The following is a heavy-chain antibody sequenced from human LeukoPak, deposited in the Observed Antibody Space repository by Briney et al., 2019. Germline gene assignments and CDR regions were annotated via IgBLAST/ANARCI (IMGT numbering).Heavy chain of an antibody. CDR2: ISSSSDTI. J-gene: IGHJ4*02. D-gene: IGHD6-19*01. V-gene: IGHV3-48*01. CDR1: GFTFSSYS. CDR3: ARETPDSSGWD. Sequence: PGGSLRLSCAASGFTFSSYSMNWVRQAPGKGLEWVSYISSSSDTIYYADSVKGRFTISRDNAKNSLYLQMNSLRADDTAVYYCARETPDSSGWDWGQGTLVTVSS.